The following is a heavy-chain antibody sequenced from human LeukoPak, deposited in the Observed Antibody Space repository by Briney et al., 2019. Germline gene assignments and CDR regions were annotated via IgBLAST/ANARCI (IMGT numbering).Heavy chain of an antibody. D-gene: IGHD4-23*01. CDR2: LSNTGVTT. CDR1: GFIFRDYA. V-gene: IGHV3-23*01. Sequence: PGGSLRLSCAASGFIFRDYAMSWVRQAPGKGLGWVSSLSNTGVTTYYADSVKGRLTTSRDNSKHTLYLQMNSLRAEDTAVYYCAKGARGVTPIYYFDSWGQGTLVTASS. CDR3: AKGARGVTPIYYFDS. J-gene: IGHJ4*02.